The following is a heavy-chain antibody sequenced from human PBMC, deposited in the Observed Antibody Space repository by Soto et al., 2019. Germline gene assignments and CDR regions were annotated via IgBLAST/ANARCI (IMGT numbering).Heavy chain of an antibody. D-gene: IGHD4-4*01. CDR2: VYYRGRS. V-gene: IGHV4-39*01. Sequence: SETLSLTCTVSGGSVTNSSYYWGWIRQSPGKGLEWIGSVYYRGRSYSKSSVKSRVTISVDTSKNQFSLNLDSVTASDTAVYFCVRQRTTVITQAYFDYCGQGAMVTVYS. J-gene: IGHJ4*02. CDR1: GGSVTNSSYY. CDR3: VRQRTTVITQAYFDY.